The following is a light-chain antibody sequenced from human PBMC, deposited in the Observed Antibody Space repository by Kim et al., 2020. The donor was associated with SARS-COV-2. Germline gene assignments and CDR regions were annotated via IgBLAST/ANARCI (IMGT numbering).Light chain of an antibody. CDR1: QSISSY. CDR3: QQSYSTPPT. J-gene: IGKJ1*01. V-gene: IGKV1-39*01. CDR2: AAS. Sequence: ASVGDSVSIPCRARQSISSYLNWYQQKPGKAPTLLIYAASSLQSGVPSRFSGSGSGTDFTLTISSLQPDDFATYYCQQSYSTPPTFGQGTKVDIK.